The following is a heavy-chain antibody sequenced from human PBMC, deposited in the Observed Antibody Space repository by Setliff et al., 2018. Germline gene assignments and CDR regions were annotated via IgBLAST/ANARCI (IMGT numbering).Heavy chain of an antibody. D-gene: IGHD3-22*01. CDR2: SMPIFGTT. Sequence: VASGKVSCKASGGTFNSFAINWVRQAPGQGLERMGGSMPIFGTTNYAQKFQGRVTIITDESTSTAYMELSCLRSEDTAVYYCARERGYYLDSTNYYYYFDYWGQGTLVTVSS. CDR3: ARERGYYLDSTNYYYYFDY. J-gene: IGHJ4*02. CDR1: GGTFNSFA. V-gene: IGHV1-69*05.